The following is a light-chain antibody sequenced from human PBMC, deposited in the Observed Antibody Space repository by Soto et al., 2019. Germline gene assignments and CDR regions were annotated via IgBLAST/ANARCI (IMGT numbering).Light chain of an antibody. CDR3: CSDAGSSTFKV. Sequence: QSVLTQPASVSGSPGQSITISCTGTSSDVGSYNLVSWYQQHPGKAPKLMIYEVSKLTSGVSNRFSGSKSGNTASLTISGLQAEDEADYYCCSDAGSSTFKVFGGGTNVTVL. V-gene: IGLV2-23*02. CDR1: SSDVGSYNL. J-gene: IGLJ3*02. CDR2: EVS.